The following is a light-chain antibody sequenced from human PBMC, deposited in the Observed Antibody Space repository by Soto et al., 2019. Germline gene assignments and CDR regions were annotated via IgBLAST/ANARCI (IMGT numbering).Light chain of an antibody. V-gene: IGKV1-9*01. CDR3: QQLNS. CDR2: AAS. Sequence: DIQLTQSPSFLSASVGDRVTITCRASQGISSYLAWYQQKPGKAPKLLIYAASTLQSGVPSSFSGSGSGTEFTLTISSLQPEDFATYYCQQLNSFGGGTKVEIK. J-gene: IGKJ4*01. CDR1: QGISSY.